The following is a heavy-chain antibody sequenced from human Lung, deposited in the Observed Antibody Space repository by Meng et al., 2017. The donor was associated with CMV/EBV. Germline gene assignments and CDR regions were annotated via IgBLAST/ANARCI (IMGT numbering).Heavy chain of an antibody. J-gene: IGHJ4*02. Sequence: VEPVQAGGEVKKPGASVKVSCKASGYTFTGYYMHWVRQAPGQGLEWMGWINPNSGGTNYAQKFQGWATMTRDTSISTAYMELSRLRSDDTAVYYCARDWEGSWAVFDYWGQGTLVTVSS. V-gene: IGHV1-2*04. CDR3: ARDWEGSWAVFDY. CDR1: GYTFTGYY. D-gene: IGHD6-13*01. CDR2: INPNSGGT.